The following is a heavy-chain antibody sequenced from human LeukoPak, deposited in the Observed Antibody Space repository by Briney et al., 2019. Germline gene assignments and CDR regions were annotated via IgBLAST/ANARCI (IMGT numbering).Heavy chain of an antibody. V-gene: IGHV3-30*04. CDR3: ARDRFPSGGWYWYFDY. J-gene: IGHJ4*02. Sequence: GGSLRLSCAASGFTFSTYAMHWVRQAPGKGLEWVAVISYDGRKEYYADSMKGRFTVSRDNSKNTLYLQMDSLSLEDTAVYYCARDRFPSGGWYWYFDYWGQGTLVTVSS. D-gene: IGHD6-19*01. CDR2: ISYDGRKE. CDR1: GFTFSTYA.